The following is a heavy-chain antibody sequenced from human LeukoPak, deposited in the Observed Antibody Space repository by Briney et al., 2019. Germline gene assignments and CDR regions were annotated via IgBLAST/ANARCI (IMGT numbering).Heavy chain of an antibody. D-gene: IGHD4-11*01. Sequence: ASVTVSCKASGYTLTDYYVHWVRQAPGQGLEWMGWISPKSGGTNHAQKFQGRVTMTRDTSVNTAYMELSSLRSDDTAVYYCARDNYGRFDYWGQGTLVTVSS. J-gene: IGHJ4*02. CDR3: ARDNYGRFDY. CDR1: GYTLTDYY. V-gene: IGHV1-2*02. CDR2: ISPKSGGT.